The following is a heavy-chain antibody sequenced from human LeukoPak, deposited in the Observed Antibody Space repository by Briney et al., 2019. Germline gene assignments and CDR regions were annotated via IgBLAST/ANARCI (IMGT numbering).Heavy chain of an antibody. V-gene: IGHV4-59*01. Sequence: PSETLSLTCTVSGGSISSYYWSWIRQPPGKGLEWIGYIYYSGSTNYNPSLKSRVTISVDTPKNQFSLKLSSVTAADTAVYYCARGVTAGWFDPWGQGTLVTVSS. CDR3: ARGVTAGWFDP. CDR1: GGSISSYY. CDR2: IYYSGST. J-gene: IGHJ5*02. D-gene: IGHD3-10*01.